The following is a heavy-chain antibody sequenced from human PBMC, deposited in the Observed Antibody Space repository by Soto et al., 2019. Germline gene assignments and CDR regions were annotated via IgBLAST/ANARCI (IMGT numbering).Heavy chain of an antibody. CDR3: ARVRYSSGRYDY. CDR1: GFTFSSYG. Sequence: GVSLRLSCAASGFTFSSYGMHWVRQAPGKGLEWVAVIWYDGSNKYYADSVRGRFTISRDNSKNTLYLQMNSLRAEDTAVYYCARVRYSSGRYDYWGQGTLVTVSS. V-gene: IGHV3-33*01. CDR2: IWYDGSNK. D-gene: IGHD6-19*01. J-gene: IGHJ4*02.